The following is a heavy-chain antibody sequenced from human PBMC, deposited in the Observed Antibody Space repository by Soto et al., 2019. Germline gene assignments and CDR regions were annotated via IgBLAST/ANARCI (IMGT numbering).Heavy chain of an antibody. CDR3: ARGGWGVFDY. J-gene: IGHJ4*02. CDR1: LGSISSGGYY. Sequence: QVQLQESGPGLVKPSQTLSLTCTVSLGSISSGGYYWSWIRQHPGKGLEWIGYIYYSGSTYYNQSLKSRVTISVDTSKKQFSLKLSSVTAADTAVYYCARGGWGVFDYWGQGTLVTVSS. V-gene: IGHV4-31*03. D-gene: IGHD3-10*01. CDR2: IYYSGST.